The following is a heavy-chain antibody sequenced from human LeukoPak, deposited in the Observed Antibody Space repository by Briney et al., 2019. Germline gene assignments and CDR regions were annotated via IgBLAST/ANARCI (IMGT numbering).Heavy chain of an antibody. Sequence: GASVKLSCTASGYTFTGYYMHWVRQAPGQGLEWMGWINPNSGGTNYAQKFQGRVTMTRDTSISTAYMELSRLRSDDTAVYYCARGSRYYDSSGYYYWGQGTLVTVSS. CDR1: GYTFTGYY. D-gene: IGHD3-22*01. J-gene: IGHJ4*02. V-gene: IGHV1-2*02. CDR3: ARGSRYYDSSGYYY. CDR2: INPNSGGT.